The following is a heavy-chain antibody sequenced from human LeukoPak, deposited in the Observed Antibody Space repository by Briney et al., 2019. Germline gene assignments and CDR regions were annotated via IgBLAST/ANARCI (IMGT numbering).Heavy chain of an antibody. V-gene: IGHV1-2*02. CDR3: ARCGPQGYFDSRVWFDP. CDR2: INPNSGGT. J-gene: IGHJ5*02. CDR1: GYTFTGYY. Sequence: ASVKVSCKASGYTFTGYYMHWVRQAPGQGLEWMGWINPNSGGTNYAQKFQGRVTMTRDTSISTAYMELSRLRSEDTAVYYCARCGPQGYFDSRVWFDPWGQGTLVTVSS. D-gene: IGHD3-9*01.